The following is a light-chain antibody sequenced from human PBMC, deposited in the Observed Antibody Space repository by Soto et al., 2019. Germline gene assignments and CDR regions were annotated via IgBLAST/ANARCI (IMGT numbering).Light chain of an antibody. CDR1: QRVRSN. Sequence: EIVLTQSPATLSVSPGERATLSCRASQRVRSNLAWYQQKPGQAPRLLIFDASTRATNIPARFTGSGSGTEFTLPIRRLQSEDFAVYYCQQYSNWPPHTFGGGTKVEIK. J-gene: IGKJ4*01. CDR3: QQYSNWPPHT. CDR2: DAS. V-gene: IGKV3-15*01.